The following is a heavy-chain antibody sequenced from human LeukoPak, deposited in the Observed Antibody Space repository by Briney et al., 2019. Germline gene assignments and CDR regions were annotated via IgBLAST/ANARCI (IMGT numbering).Heavy chain of an antibody. Sequence: PGGSLRLSCAASGFTFSSYAMSWVRQAPGKGLEWVAFIRYDGSNKYYADSVKGRFTISRDNSKNTLYLQMNSLRAEDTAVYYCAKDYLSGSYNAEYFQHWGQGTLVTVSS. CDR2: IRYDGSNK. J-gene: IGHJ1*01. CDR1: GFTFSSYA. V-gene: IGHV3-30*02. CDR3: AKDYLSGSYNAEYFQH. D-gene: IGHD1-26*01.